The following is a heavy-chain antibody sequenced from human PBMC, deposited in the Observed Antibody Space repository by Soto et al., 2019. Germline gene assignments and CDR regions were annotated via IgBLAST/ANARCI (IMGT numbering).Heavy chain of an antibody. CDR3: ARNNQMAMATIMTIGFFDY. CDR1: GGTFSSYA. D-gene: IGHD3-9*01. CDR2: IIPIFGTA. J-gene: IGHJ4*02. V-gene: IGHV1-69*13. Sequence: SVKVSCKASGGTFSSYAISWVRQAPGQGLEWMGGIIPIFGTANYAQKFQGRVTITADESTSTAYMELSSLRSEDTAVYYCARNNQMAMATIMTIGFFDYWGQGTLVTVSS.